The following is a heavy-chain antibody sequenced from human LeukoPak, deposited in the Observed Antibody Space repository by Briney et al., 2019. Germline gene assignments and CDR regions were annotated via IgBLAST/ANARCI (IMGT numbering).Heavy chain of an antibody. CDR2: ISYDGSNK. Sequence: PGGSLRLSCAASGFTFSSYGMHWVRQAPGKGLEWVAVISYDGSNKYYADSVKGRFTISRDNSKNTLYLQMNSLRAEDTAVYYCAKDGHYYGMDVWGQGTTVTVSS. CDR3: AKDGHYYGMDV. V-gene: IGHV3-30*18. CDR1: GFTFSSYG. J-gene: IGHJ6*02.